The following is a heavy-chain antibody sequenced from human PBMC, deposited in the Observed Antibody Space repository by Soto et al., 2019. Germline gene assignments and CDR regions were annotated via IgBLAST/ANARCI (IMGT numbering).Heavy chain of an antibody. J-gene: IGHJ6*03. CDR1: GFTFSTYA. V-gene: IGHV3-23*01. CDR3: AGRYCTNGGCFTNYSSDIDA. Sequence: EVQLLESGGGLVQPGGSLRLSCAASGFTFSTYAMSWVRQAPGKGLEWVSTITTSGGNTYYADSVQGRFTISRDNSKNTLYLKRTGRRAEDTAVYYCAGRYCTNGGCFTNYSSDIDAWGKGTTVTVSS. CDR2: ITTSGGNT. D-gene: IGHD2-8*01.